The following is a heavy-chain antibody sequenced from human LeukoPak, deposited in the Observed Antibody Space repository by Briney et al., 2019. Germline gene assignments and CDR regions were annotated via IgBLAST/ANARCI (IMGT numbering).Heavy chain of an antibody. V-gene: IGHV4-39*01. CDR3: ARREGTYYYDSSGYYRY. CDR1: GGSISSSSYY. CDR2: IYYSGST. J-gene: IGHJ4*02. Sequence: PSETLSLTCTVSGGSISSSSYYWGWIRQPPGKGLEWIGSIYYSGSTYYNPSLKSRVTISVDTSKNQFSLKLSSVTAADTAVYYCARREGTYYYDSSGYYRYWGQGTLVTVSS. D-gene: IGHD3-22*01.